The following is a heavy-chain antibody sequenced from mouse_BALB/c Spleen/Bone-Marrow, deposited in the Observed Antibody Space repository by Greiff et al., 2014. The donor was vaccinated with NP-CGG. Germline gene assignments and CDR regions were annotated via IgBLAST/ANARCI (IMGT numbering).Heavy chain of an antibody. Sequence: VQLQQSGAELVKPGASVKLPCKASGYTLTSYYMYWVKQRPGQGLEWTGEINPSNGGTNFNEKFKSKATLTVDKSSSTAYMQLSSLTSEDSAVYYCTRSDGYYVPHWYFDVWGAGTTVTVSS. D-gene: IGHD2-3*01. V-gene: IGHV1S81*02. CDR3: TRSDGYYVPHWYFDV. CDR2: INPSNGGT. CDR1: GYTLTSYY. J-gene: IGHJ1*01.